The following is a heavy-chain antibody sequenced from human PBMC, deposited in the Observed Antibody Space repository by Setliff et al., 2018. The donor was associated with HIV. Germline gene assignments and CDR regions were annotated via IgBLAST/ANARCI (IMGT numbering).Heavy chain of an antibody. CDR1: GDSLSSDYYY. J-gene: IGHJ4*02. CDR3: ARDFLRSGYFDS. Sequence: SETLSRTCTVAGDSLSSDYYYWTWIRQHPEKGLEWIGYIYYSGSTLYNPSLRSRLSMSVDTSKNQFSLELSSVTAADTAVYFCARDFLRSGYFDSWGQGKLVTVSS. V-gene: IGHV4-31*03. D-gene: IGHD4-17*01. CDR2: IYYSGST.